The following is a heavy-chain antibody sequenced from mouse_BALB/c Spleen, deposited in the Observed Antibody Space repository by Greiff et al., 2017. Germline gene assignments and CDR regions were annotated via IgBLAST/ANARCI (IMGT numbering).Heavy chain of an antibody. CDR2: ISSGSSTI. V-gene: IGHV5-17*02. CDR1: GFTFSSFG. CDR3: ARVWSYYAMDY. D-gene: IGHD2-10*02. J-gene: IGHJ4*01. Sequence: EVQLVESGGGLVQPGGSRKLSCAASGFTFSSFGMHWVRQAPEKGLEWVAYISSGSSTIYYADTVKGRFTISRDNPKNTLFLQMTSLRSEDTAMYYCARVWSYYAMDYWGQGTSVTVSS.